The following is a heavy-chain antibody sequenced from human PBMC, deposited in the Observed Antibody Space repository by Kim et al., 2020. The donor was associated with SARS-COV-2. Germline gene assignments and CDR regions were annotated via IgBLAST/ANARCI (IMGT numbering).Heavy chain of an antibody. CDR3: ARHRGYSYGSYYYYGMDV. D-gene: IGHD5-18*01. CDR1: GYSFTSYW. Sequence: GESLKISCKGSGYSFTSYWIGWVRQMPGKGLEWMGIIYPGDSDTRYSPPFQGQVTISADKSISTAYLQWSSLKASDTAMYYCARHRGYSYGSYYYYGMDVWGQGTTVTVSS. V-gene: IGHV5-51*01. CDR2: IYPGDSDT. J-gene: IGHJ6*02.